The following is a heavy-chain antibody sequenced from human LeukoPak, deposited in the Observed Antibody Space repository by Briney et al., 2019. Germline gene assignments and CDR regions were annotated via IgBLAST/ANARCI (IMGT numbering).Heavy chain of an antibody. J-gene: IGHJ5*02. V-gene: IGHV3-21*01. Sequence: TGGSLRLSCAASGFTFSSYSMNWVRQAPGKGLEWVSSISSSSSYIYYADSVKGRFTISRDNAKNSLYLQMNSLRAEDTAVYYCARDPGVPSYYDFWSGSPVWFDPWGQGTLVTVSS. CDR3: ARDPGVPSYYDFWSGSPVWFDP. CDR2: ISSSSSYI. CDR1: GFTFSSYS. D-gene: IGHD3-3*01.